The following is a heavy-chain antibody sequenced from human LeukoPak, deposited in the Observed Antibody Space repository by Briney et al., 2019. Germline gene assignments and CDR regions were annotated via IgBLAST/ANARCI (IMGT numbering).Heavy chain of an antibody. CDR1: GGSISSGGYS. D-gene: IGHD6-6*01. V-gene: IGHV4-30-2*01. CDR3: ARAYSSLYGMDV. CDR2: IYHSGST. Sequence: SETLSLTCAVSGGSISSGGYSWSWIRQPPGKGLEWIGYIYHSGSTYYNPSLKSRVTISVDRSKNQFSLKLSSVTAADTAVYYCARAYSSLYGMDVWGQGTTVTVSS. J-gene: IGHJ6*02.